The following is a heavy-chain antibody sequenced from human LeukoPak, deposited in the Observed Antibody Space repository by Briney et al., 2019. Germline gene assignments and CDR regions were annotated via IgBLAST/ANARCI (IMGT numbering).Heavy chain of an antibody. CDR3: VLDSEMSGFPYYFDY. CDR2: MNPNSGTT. J-gene: IGHJ4*02. Sequence: ASVKVSCKASGYTFTSYDINWVRQATGQGLEWMGWMNPNSGTTGYAQKFQGRVTITRNTSISTAYMELSSLRSEDTAVYYCVLDSEMSGFPYYFDYWGQGTLVTVSS. V-gene: IGHV1-8*03. CDR1: GYTFTSYD. D-gene: IGHD3-3*01.